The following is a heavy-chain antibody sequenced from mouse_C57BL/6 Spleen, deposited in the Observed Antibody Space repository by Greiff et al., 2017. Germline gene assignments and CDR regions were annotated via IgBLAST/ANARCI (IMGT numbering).Heavy chain of an antibody. V-gene: IGHV1-63*01. CDR1: GYTFTNYW. CDR3: ARCLPYDFDY. CDR2: IYPGSGYT. J-gene: IGHJ2*01. D-gene: IGHD2-12*01. Sequence: QVHVKQSGAELVRPGTSVKMSCKASGYTFTNYWIGWAKQRPGHGLEWIGDIYPGSGYTNYNEKFKGKATLTADKSSSTAYMQFSSLTSEDTAIYDCARCLPYDFDYWGQGTTLTVSS.